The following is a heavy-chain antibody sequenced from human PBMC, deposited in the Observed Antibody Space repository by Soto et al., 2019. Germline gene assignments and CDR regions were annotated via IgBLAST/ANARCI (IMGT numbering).Heavy chain of an antibody. J-gene: IGHJ4*02. D-gene: IGHD2-2*01. CDR3: AINAERNAQKFDF. CDR2: IIPLFNAT. CDR1: GGIFKNFD. V-gene: IGHV1-69*13. Sequence: SVKVSCKTSGGIFKNFDIGWVRQSPGQGLEWMGEIIPLFNATNYAQKFRGRVTVTADESTRTAYMELTRLTYDDTAVYFCAINAERNAQKFDFWGQGTLVTVSS.